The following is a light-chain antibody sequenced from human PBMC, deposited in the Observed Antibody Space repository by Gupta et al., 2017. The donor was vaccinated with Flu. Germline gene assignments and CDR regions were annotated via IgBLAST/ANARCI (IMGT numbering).Light chain of an antibody. CDR2: GAS. V-gene: IGKV3-20*01. CDR3: QHEGSSPIT. CDR1: QSVRSRY. Sequence: GTLYLSPGERATRSCRASQSVRSRYLAWYQQKPGQAPRLLIYGASSRATGIPDRFSGSGSGTXFTLTVXRREPEDFAVYYCQHEGSSPITFGXGTKVEIK. J-gene: IGKJ4*01.